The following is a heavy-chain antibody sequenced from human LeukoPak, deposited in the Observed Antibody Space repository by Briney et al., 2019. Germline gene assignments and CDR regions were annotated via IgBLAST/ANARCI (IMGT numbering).Heavy chain of an antibody. CDR2: ISGSGGST. CDR3: AKDAVNNYYDSRILDY. V-gene: IGHV3-23*01. J-gene: IGHJ4*02. D-gene: IGHD3-22*01. CDR1: GFTFSSYA. Sequence: GGSLRLSCAASGFTFSSYAMSWVRQAPGKGLEWVSAISGSGGSTYYADSVKGRFTISRDNSKNTLYLQMNSLRAEDTAVYYCAKDAVNNYYDSRILDYWGQGTLVTVSS.